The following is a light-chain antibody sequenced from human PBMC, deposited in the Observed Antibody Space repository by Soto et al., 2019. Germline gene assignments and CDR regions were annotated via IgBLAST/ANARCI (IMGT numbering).Light chain of an antibody. V-gene: IGKV4-1*01. Sequence: DIVMTQSPDSLAVSLGERATINCKSSQSVLYSSNNKNYLAWYQQKPGQPPKLVIYWASTRESGVPDRFSGSGCGTDFTLTISSLQAEDVSVYYCQQYYSTPAWTFGEGTKWEIK. J-gene: IGKJ1*01. CDR1: QSVLYSSNNKNY. CDR2: WAS. CDR3: QQYYSTPAWT.